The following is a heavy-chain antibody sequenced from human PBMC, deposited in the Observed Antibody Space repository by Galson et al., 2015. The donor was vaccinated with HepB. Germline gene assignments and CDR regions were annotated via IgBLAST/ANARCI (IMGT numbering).Heavy chain of an antibody. CDR2: IKQDGNEK. CDR1: GFTFSDYW. Sequence: SLRLSCAASGFTFSDYWMTWVRQAPGRALEWVANIKQDGNEKYYVDSVKGRFTISRDNAKNSLYLQMNSLRAEDTAVYYCAEGVYHYASWGQGTLVTVSS. D-gene: IGHD3-10*01. J-gene: IGHJ4*01. CDR3: AEGVYHYAS. V-gene: IGHV3-7*05.